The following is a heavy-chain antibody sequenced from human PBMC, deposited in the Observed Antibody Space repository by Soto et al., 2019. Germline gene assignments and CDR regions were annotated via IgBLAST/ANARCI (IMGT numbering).Heavy chain of an antibody. V-gene: IGHV3-9*01. CDR3: AAIAITMVRGVVDY. CDR2: ISWNSGSI. J-gene: IGHJ4*02. D-gene: IGHD3-10*01. CDR1: GFTFDDYA. Sequence: GGSLRLSCAASGFTFDDYAMHWVRQAPGKGLEWVSGISWNSGSIGYADSVKGRFTISRDNAKNSLYLQMNSLRAEDTALYYCAAIAITMVRGVVDYWGQGTLVTVSS.